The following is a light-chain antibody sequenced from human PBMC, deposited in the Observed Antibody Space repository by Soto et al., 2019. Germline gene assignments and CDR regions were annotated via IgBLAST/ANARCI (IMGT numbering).Light chain of an antibody. Sequence: EVVLTQSPATLSLSPGERATLSCRASQSFGSSLAWYQQKPGQAPRLLIHDVSNRAAGIPARFSGSGSGTDVSLTISSLEPEDFAVYYCHQRSNWPHTFGPGTKVDIK. J-gene: IGKJ3*01. CDR1: QSFGSS. CDR3: HQRSNWPHT. V-gene: IGKV3-11*01. CDR2: DVS.